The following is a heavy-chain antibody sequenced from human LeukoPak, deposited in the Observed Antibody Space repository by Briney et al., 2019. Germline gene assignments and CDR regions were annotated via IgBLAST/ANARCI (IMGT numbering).Heavy chain of an antibody. J-gene: IGHJ6*03. V-gene: IGHV3-23*01. CDR1: GFTFSSYA. CDR2: ISGSGGST. D-gene: IGHD4-11*01. CDR3: ANIGNYGPYYMDV. Sequence: GGSLRLSCAASGFTFSSYAMSWVRQAPGKGLEWVSAISGSGGSTYYADSVKGRFTISRDNSKNTLYLQMNSLRAEDTAVYYCANIGNYGPYYMDVWGKGTTVTVSS.